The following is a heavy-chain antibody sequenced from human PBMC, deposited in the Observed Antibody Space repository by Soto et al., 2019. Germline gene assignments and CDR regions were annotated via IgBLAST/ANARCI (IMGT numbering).Heavy chain of an antibody. CDR1: GGSISSGDYY. CDR3: ARVPRGSGGTYY. V-gene: IGHV4-30-4*01. D-gene: IGHD2-15*01. CDR2: IYYSGST. Sequence: QVQLQESGPGLVKPSQTLSLTCTVSGGSISSGDYYWSWIRQPPGKGLEWIGYIYYSGSTYYNPSLTSRVTILVDTSKNQFSLKLSSVTAADTAVYYCARVPRGSGGTYYWGQGTLVTVSS. J-gene: IGHJ4*02.